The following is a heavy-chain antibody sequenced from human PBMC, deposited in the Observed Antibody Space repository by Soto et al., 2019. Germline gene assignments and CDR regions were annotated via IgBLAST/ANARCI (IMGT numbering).Heavy chain of an antibody. CDR2: IYYSGST. CDR3: ARQRTSVVTQAYFDS. CDR1: CDSINNRSYY. D-gene: IGHD2-21*02. Sequence: SETLSLTCTVTCDSINNRSYYWGWIRQPPGKGLEWIGSIYYSGSTYSNPSLKSRVSMSVDTSKNQFSLKLRSVTAADTALYYCARQRTSVVTQAYFDSWGQGSLVTVSS. V-gene: IGHV4-39*01. J-gene: IGHJ4*02.